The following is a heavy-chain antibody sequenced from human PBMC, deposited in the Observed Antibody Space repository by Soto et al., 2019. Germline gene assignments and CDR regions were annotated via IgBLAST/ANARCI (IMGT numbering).Heavy chain of an antibody. Sequence: PGGSLILSCAASGFTFSSYAMHWVRQAPGKGLEWVAVISYDGSNKYYADSVKGRFTISRDNSKNTLYLQMNSLRAEDTAVYYCARVITIFGVVIRADAFDIWGQGTMVTVSS. V-gene: IGHV3-30-3*01. CDR1: GFTFSSYA. J-gene: IGHJ3*02. CDR2: ISYDGSNK. D-gene: IGHD3-3*01. CDR3: ARVITIFGVVIRADAFDI.